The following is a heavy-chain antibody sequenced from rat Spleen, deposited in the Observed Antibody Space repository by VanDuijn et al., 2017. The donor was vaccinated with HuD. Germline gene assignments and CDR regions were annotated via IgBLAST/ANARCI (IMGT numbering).Heavy chain of an antibody. CDR3: ATYGGFIDY. CDR1: GFTFSNYV. Sequence: EVQLVESGGGLVRPGRSMKLSCAASGFTFSNYVMAWVRQAPKKGLEWVAYINYDGGSTYYRDSVKGRFTISRDNTKSALYLQMDSLRSEDTATYYCATYGGFIDYWGQGVVVTVSS. J-gene: IGHJ2*01. V-gene: IGHV5-25*01. CDR2: INYDGGST. D-gene: IGHD1-11*01.